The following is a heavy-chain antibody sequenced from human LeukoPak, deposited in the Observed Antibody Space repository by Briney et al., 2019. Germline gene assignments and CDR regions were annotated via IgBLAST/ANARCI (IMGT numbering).Heavy chain of an antibody. Sequence: GGSLRLSCAASGFTLSSYAMSWVRQGPGKGLEWVSAISVSGNTYHADSVKGRFTISRDSSKNTLYLQMNSLRAEDTAVYYCASSSSGWYSYNFDYWGQGTLVTVSS. CDR3: ASSSSGWYSYNFDY. V-gene: IGHV3-23*01. D-gene: IGHD6-19*01. CDR1: GFTLSSYA. CDR2: ISVSGNT. J-gene: IGHJ4*02.